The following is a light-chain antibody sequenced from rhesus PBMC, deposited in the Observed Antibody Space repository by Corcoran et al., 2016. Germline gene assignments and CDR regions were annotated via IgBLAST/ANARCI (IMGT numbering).Light chain of an antibody. J-gene: IGKJ3*01. CDR3: QQGYSTPFA. CDR1: QGISNA. Sequence: DIQMSQSPSSLSASVGDKVTITCRASQGISNALAWYQQKPGKAPKLLNYAASSLESGVPSRFSGSRYWTDFTLTISSLQPEDFATYYCQQGYSTPFAFGPGTKLDIK. V-gene: IGKV1-33*02. CDR2: AAS.